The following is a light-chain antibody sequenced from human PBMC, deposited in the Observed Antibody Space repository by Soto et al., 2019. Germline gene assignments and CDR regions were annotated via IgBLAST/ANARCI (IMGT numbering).Light chain of an antibody. V-gene: IGLV1-40*01. CDR2: ASS. Sequence: QSVLTQPPSVSGAPGQRVTISCTGSSSNIGAGYAVHWYQQLPGTAPKLLIYASSHRPSGVPDRFSGSKSGTSASLAITGLQDEDEADYYCQSYDSSPIFGTGTKLTVL. CDR3: QSYDSSPI. J-gene: IGLJ1*01. CDR1: SSNIGAGYA.